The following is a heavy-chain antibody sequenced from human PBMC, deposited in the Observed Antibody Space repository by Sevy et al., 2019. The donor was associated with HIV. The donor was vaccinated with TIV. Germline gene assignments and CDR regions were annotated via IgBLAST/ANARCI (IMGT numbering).Heavy chain of an antibody. CDR2: IRYDGSNK. CDR1: GFTFSSYG. CDR3: AKDGVANLVNDNGFDP. V-gene: IGHV3-30*02. Sequence: GGSLRLSCAASGFTFSSYGMHWVRQAPGKGLEWVAFIRYDGSNKNYADSVKGGFTISRGNSKNTLYLQMNSLRAEDMAVYYCAKDGVANLVNDNGFDPWGQGTLVTVSS. J-gene: IGHJ5*02. D-gene: IGHD3-3*01.